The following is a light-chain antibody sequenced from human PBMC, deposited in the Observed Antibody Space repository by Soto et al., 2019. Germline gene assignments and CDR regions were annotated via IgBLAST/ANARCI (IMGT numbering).Light chain of an antibody. Sequence: EIVLTQSPGTLSLSPGERATLSCRASQSVSSSYLAWYQQKPGQAPRLLIYGASSRATGIPDRFSGSGSGTDFTLTISRLEPEDFAVYYCPQYETFGQGTKVDIK. J-gene: IGKJ1*01. CDR2: GAS. CDR1: QSVSSSY. V-gene: IGKV3-20*01. CDR3: PQYET.